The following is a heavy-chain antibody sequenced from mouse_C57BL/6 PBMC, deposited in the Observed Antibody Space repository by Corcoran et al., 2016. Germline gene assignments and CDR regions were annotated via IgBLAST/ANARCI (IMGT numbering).Heavy chain of an antibody. CDR2: INPSNGGT. CDR1: GYTFTDYY. CDR3: ARDTTVVNYFDY. V-gene: IGHV1-19*01. J-gene: IGHJ2*01. D-gene: IGHD1-1*01. Sequence: VQLQQSGPVLVKPGASVKMSCKASGYTFTDYYMNWVKQSHGKSLEWIGVINPSNGGTSYNQKFKGKATLTVDKSSSTAYMELNSLTSEDSAVYYCARDTTVVNYFDYWGQGTTLTVSS.